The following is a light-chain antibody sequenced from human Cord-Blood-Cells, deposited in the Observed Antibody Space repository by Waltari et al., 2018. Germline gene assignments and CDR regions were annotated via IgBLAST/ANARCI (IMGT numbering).Light chain of an antibody. Sequence: DFVMSQSSDSLAVSLGERATINCKSSQSVLYSANNQNYLAWYQQKPGQPPKLLIYWASTRESGVPDRFSGSGSGTDFTLTISSLQAEDVAVYYCQQYYSTPYTFGQGTKLEIK. J-gene: IGKJ2*01. CDR1: QSVLYSANNQNY. CDR2: WAS. V-gene: IGKV4-1*01. CDR3: QQYYSTPYT.